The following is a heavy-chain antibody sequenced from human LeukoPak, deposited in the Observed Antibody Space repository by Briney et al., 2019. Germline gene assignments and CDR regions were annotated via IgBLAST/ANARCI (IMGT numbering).Heavy chain of an antibody. J-gene: IGHJ3*02. Sequence: GRSLRLSCAASGFTFSSYAMHWVRQAPGKGLEWVAVISYDGSNKYYADSVNGRFTISRDNSKNTLYLQMNSLRAEDTAVYYCARGEYSSSWYDPDAFDIWGQGTMVTVSS. CDR2: ISYDGSNK. CDR3: ARGEYSSSWYDPDAFDI. V-gene: IGHV3-30*01. D-gene: IGHD6-13*01. CDR1: GFTFSSYA.